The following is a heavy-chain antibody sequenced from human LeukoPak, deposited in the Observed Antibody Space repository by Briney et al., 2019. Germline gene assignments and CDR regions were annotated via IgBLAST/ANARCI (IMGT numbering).Heavy chain of an antibody. J-gene: IGHJ6*03. CDR2: LTNTGGST. Sequence: GGSLRLSCAASGFTFSSYAMSWVRQAPGKGLEWVSALTNTGGSTYYADSVKGRFTISRDNSKNTLYLQMNSLTAEDTAVYYCAKGSRPGYSYGPREYYYYMDVWGKGTTVTVSS. V-gene: IGHV3-23*01. CDR3: AKGSRPGYSYGPREYYYYMDV. D-gene: IGHD5-18*01. CDR1: GFTFSSYA.